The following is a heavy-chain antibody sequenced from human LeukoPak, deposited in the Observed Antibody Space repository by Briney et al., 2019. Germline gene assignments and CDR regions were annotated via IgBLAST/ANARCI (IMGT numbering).Heavy chain of an antibody. Sequence: PSETLSLXCAVYGGSFSGYYWSWIRQPPGKVLEWIGYIYYSGSTNYNPSLKSRVTISVDTSKNQFSLKLSSVTAADTAVYYCARKPDYYDSSGYPGGLDYWGQGTLVTVSS. V-gene: IGHV4-59*01. J-gene: IGHJ4*02. D-gene: IGHD3-22*01. CDR1: GGSFSGYY. CDR2: IYYSGST. CDR3: ARKPDYYDSSGYPGGLDY.